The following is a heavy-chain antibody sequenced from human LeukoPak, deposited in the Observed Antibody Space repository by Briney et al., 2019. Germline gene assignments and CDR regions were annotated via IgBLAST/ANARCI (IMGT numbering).Heavy chain of an antibody. V-gene: IGHV1-8*01. CDR1: GYTFTSYD. J-gene: IGHJ4*02. CDR2: VNPNSGNT. CDR3: ARVPSNCGGDCYTDY. Sequence: ASVKVSCKASGYTFTSYDINWVRQATGQGLEGMGWVNPNSGNTGYAQKFQGRVTMTRNTSISTAYMELSSLRSEDTAVYYCARVPSNCGGDCYTDYWGQGTLVTVSS. D-gene: IGHD2-21*02.